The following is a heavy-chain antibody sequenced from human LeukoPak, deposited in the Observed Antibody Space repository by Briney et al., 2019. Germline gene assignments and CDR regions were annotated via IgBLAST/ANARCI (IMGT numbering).Heavy chain of an antibody. Sequence: PGGSLRLSCAASGFTVSSNYMSWVRQAPGKGLEWVSVIYSGGSTYYADSVKGRFTISRDNSKNTLYLQMNSLRAEDTAVYYCAREENYYGSGSYKAFDIWGQGIMVTVSS. CDR1: GFTVSSNY. CDR3: AREENYYGSGSYKAFDI. D-gene: IGHD3-10*01. CDR2: IYSGGST. V-gene: IGHV3-53*01. J-gene: IGHJ3*02.